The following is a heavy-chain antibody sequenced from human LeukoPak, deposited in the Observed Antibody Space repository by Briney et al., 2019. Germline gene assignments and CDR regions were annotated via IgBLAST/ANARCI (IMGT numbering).Heavy chain of an antibody. CDR2: ISYDESEK. J-gene: IGHJ4*02. CDR1: GVTFSNYG. CDR3: ATGSSDF. Sequence: GGSLRLSCADSGVTFSNYGMQWVRQAPGKGLEWVALISYDESEKYYADSAKGRFTISRDNSKNTLYLQMNSLRAEDTATYYCATGSSDFWGQGTLVTVSS. V-gene: IGHV3-30*03. D-gene: IGHD6-25*01.